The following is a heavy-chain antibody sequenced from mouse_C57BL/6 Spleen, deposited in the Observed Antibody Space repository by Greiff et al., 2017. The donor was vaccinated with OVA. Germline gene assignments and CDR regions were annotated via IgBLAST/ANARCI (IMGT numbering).Heavy chain of an antibody. CDR1: GYSITSGYY. J-gene: IGHJ4*01. D-gene: IGHD2-4*01. Sequence: DVKLQESGPGLVKPSQSLSLTCSVTGYSITSGYYWNWIRQFPGNKLEWMGYISYDGSNNYNPSLKNRISITRDTSKNQFFLKLNSVTTEDTATYYCARVYYDYDGYYYAMDYWGQGTSVTVSS. CDR2: ISYDGSN. V-gene: IGHV3-6*01. CDR3: ARVYYDYDGYYYAMDY.